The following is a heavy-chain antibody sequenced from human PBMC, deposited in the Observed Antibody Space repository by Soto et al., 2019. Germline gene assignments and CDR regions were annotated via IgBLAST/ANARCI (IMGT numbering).Heavy chain of an antibody. J-gene: IGHJ6*02. Sequence: GGSLRLSCAASGFTFSSYWMSWVRQAPGKGLEWVANIKQDGSEKYYVDSVKGRFTISRDNAKNSLYLQMNSLRAEDTAVYYCARVGDFDWLLYYYYGMDVWGQGTTVTVSS. V-gene: IGHV3-7*01. D-gene: IGHD3-9*01. CDR3: ARVGDFDWLLYYYYGMDV. CDR1: GFTFSSYW. CDR2: IKQDGSEK.